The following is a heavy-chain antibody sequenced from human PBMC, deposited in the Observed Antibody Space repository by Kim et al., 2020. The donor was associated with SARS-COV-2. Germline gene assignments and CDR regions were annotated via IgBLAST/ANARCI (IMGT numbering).Heavy chain of an antibody. CDR1: GFTVSSNY. Sequence: GGSLRLSCAASGFTVSSNYMSWVRQAPGKGLEWVSVIYSGGSTYYADSVKGRFTISRDNSKNTLYLQMNSLRAEDTAVYYCARDRGELHGVYYYYGMDVWGQGTTVTVSS. CDR3: ARDRGELHGVYYYYGMDV. J-gene: IGHJ6*02. V-gene: IGHV3-53*01. D-gene: IGHD1-26*01. CDR2: IYSGGST.